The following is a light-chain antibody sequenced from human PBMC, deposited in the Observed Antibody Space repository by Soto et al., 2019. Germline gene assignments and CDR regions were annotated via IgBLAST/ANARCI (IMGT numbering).Light chain of an antibody. Sequence: EIVLTQSPGTLSLSPGERATLSCRASQSVSSTYLAWYQQKAGQAPRLLIYGATSRATGIPDRFSGSGSGTDFTLTISRLEAEYFAVYYCQQYESSPPLWTFGQGTKVEVK. CDR3: QQYESSPPLWT. CDR2: GAT. J-gene: IGKJ1*01. CDR1: QSVSSTY. V-gene: IGKV3-20*01.